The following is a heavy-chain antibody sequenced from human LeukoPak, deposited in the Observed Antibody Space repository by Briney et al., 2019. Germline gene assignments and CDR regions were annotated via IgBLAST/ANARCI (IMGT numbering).Heavy chain of an antibody. J-gene: IGHJ4*02. D-gene: IGHD3-22*01. CDR2: ISSSSSYI. V-gene: IGHV3-21*01. CDR3: ARDWYYYDSSGAKDY. CDR1: GFTFSSYS. Sequence: GGSLRLSCAASGFTFSSYSMNWVRQAPGKGLEWVSSISSSSSYIYYADSVKGRFTISRDNAKNSLYLQMNSLRAEDTAVYYCARDWYYYDSSGAKDYWGQGTLVTVSS.